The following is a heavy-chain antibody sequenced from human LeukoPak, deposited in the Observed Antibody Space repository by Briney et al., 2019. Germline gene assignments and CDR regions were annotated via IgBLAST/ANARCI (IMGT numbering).Heavy chain of an antibody. CDR2: FYYSGGT. V-gene: IGHV4-59*01. Sequence: SETLSLTCTVSGDSITDYYWSWIRQTPGKGLEWIGYFYYSGGTNYNPSLKSRVTMSGDTTKSQFSLNLSSVTAADTAVYYCARDRLGGAFDIWGQGTMVTISS. D-gene: IGHD3-16*01. CDR3: ARDRLGGAFDI. CDR1: GDSITDYY. J-gene: IGHJ3*02.